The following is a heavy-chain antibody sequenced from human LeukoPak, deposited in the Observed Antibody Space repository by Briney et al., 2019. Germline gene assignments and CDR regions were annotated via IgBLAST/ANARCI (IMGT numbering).Heavy chain of an antibody. CDR1: GYTFASYY. D-gene: IGHD6-13*01. V-gene: IGHV5-51*01. Sequence: GESLKISCKGSGYTFASYYIGWVRQLPGKGLELMGIIYPGDSDTTYSPSFQGQVTISADKSISTAYLQWGSLKASDTAMYYCARSVAAAGPAFDYWGQGTLVTVSS. J-gene: IGHJ4*02. CDR3: ARSVAAAGPAFDY. CDR2: IYPGDSDT.